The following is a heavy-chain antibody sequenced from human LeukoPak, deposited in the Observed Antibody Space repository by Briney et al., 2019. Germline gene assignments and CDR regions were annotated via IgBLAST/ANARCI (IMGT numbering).Heavy chain of an antibody. CDR3: VRVKGTYFDF. Sequence: GGSLILSCAASGFPFSSYSMNWVRPAPGKGLEWVSYISASGSNIYYLDSVKGRFTVSRDNAMNSLFLQMDRPRAEDTAVYYCVRVKGTYFDFWGQGTLVTVSS. J-gene: IGHJ4*02. CDR2: ISASGSNI. V-gene: IGHV3-48*01. D-gene: IGHD1-1*01. CDR1: GFPFSSYS.